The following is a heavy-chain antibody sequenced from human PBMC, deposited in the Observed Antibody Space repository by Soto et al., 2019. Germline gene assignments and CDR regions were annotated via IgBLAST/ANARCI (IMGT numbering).Heavy chain of an antibody. CDR2: IGGSGGDT. J-gene: IGHJ4*02. CDR1: GFTFTSYA. D-gene: IGHD3-3*01. V-gene: IGHV3-23*01. Sequence: PGGSLRLSCSASGFTFTSYAMSWVRQAPGKGLEWVSGIGGSGGDTKSADSVKGRFTISRDNFKNMLYLQMNSLRAEDTAVYYCAKHDFWTLYNTGLDSWGQGTLVTVSS. CDR3: AKHDFWTLYNTGLDS.